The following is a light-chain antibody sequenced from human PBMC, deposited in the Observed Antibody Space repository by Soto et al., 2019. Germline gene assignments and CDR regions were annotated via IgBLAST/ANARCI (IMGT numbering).Light chain of an antibody. J-gene: IGLJ3*02. V-gene: IGLV1-44*01. CDR1: TSKIGSNT. CDR3: RAWDDTLNGWV. Sequence: QSVLTQPPSASGTPGQTVTISCSGGTSKIGSNTINWYQHLPGMAPKLLIYSNNQRPSGVPDRFSGSKSGTSASLTISRLQSEAEADFYCRAWDDTLNGWVFGGGTKLTVL. CDR2: SNN.